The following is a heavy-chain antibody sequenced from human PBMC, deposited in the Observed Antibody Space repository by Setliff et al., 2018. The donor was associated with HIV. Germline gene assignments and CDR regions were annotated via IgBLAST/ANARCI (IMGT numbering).Heavy chain of an antibody. J-gene: IGHJ5*02. V-gene: IGHV4-39*01. CDR3: ARVPVAGANWFDP. CDR1: GGSISSSSYY. D-gene: IGHD2-21*01. Sequence: SETLSLTCTVSGGSISSSSYYWGWIRQPPGKGLEWIGNIYYSGTTYDNPSLKSRITISVDRSKNLFSLKLISVTAADQGVYYCARVPVAGANWFDPWGLGTLVTVSS. CDR2: IYYSGTT.